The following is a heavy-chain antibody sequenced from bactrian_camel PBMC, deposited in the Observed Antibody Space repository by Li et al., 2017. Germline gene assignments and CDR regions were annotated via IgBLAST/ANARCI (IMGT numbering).Heavy chain of an antibody. CDR1: GYSVSTGY. V-gene: IGHV3S53*01. CDR3: AARGPYCYTKLSVRDFTY. D-gene: IGHD2*01. CDR2: IDTAGAP. Sequence: HVQLVESGGGSVQAGGSLRLSCAASGYSVSTGYMAWFRQAPGKEREGVAAIDTAGAPTYTYAVAGRFTISKDNVKNTVYLQMNSLKPEDTAMYYCAARGPYCYTKLSVRDFTYWGQGTQVTVS. J-gene: IGHJ6*01.